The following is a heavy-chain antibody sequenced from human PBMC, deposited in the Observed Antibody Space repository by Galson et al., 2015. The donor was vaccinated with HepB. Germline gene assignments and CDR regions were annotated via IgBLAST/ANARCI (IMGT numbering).Heavy chain of an antibody. Sequence: TLSLTCTVSGGSISSGDYYWSWIRQPPGKGLEWIGYIYYSGSTYYNPSLKSRVTISVDTSKNQFSLKLSSVTAADTAVYYCARGFLIFGVVIQYYFDYWGQGTLVTVSS. CDR2: IYYSGST. D-gene: IGHD3-3*01. CDR1: GGSISSGDYY. CDR3: ARGFLIFGVVIQYYFDY. V-gene: IGHV4-30-4*01. J-gene: IGHJ4*02.